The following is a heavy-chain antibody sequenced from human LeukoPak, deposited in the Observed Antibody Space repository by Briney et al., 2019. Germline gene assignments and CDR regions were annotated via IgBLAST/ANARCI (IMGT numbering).Heavy chain of an antibody. J-gene: IGHJ4*02. CDR1: GGSISSYY. V-gene: IGHV4-59*03. CDR3: ATLDHDVLSGYSHLDN. D-gene: IGHD3-3*01. CDR2: IYYSGST. Sequence: SETLSLTCTVSGGSISSYYWSWIRQPPGKGLEWIGYIYYSGSTNYNPSLKSRVTISVDTSKNQFSLKLKSVTAADTAVYYCATLDHDVLSGYSHLDNWGQGTLVIVSS.